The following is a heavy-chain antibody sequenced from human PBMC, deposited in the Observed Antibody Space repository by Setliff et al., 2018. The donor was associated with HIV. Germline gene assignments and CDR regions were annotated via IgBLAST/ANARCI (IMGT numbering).Heavy chain of an antibody. CDR3: ARGPLYSYDRGYFDY. V-gene: IGHV1-69*13. CDR1: GGIFNTYG. D-gene: IGHD5-12*01. Sequence: SVKVSCKASGGIFNTYGMNWVRQAPGQGLEWMGGIIPIARAPNYAQKFQDRVTITADESTTTVYMEVRSLKSEDTALYYCARGPLYSYDRGYFDYWGQGTLVTVAS. J-gene: IGHJ4*02. CDR2: IIPIARAP.